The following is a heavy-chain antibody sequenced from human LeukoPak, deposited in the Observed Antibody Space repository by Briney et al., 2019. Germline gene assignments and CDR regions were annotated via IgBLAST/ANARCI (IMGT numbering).Heavy chain of an antibody. V-gene: IGHV3-21*01. J-gene: IGHJ4*02. CDR1: VFTFSIYS. CDR2: ISSSSSYI. D-gene: IGHD4-17*01. Sequence: GGTLRLSCAASVFTFSIYSMNWVTHAPGRGLEWVSSISSSSSYIYYADSVKGGFTISRDNATSSLYLQMNSLRAEDTAVYYGARDSTVTTLDYWGQGTLVTVSS. CDR3: ARDSTVTTLDY.